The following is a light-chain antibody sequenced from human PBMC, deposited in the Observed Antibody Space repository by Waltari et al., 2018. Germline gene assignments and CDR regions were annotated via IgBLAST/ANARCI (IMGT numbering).Light chain of an antibody. CDR2: EDT. CDR3: CSYTLTNTWL. Sequence: QSALTQPASVSGSPGQPITISCTGTSSDVGSYSLVSWYRQHPGEAPRVIIFEDTKRPAVVSNRFSGSKSGNTASLTISGLQAEDEAYYYCCSYTLTNTWLFGGGTKLTVL. V-gene: IGLV2-23*01. CDR1: SSDVGSYSL. J-gene: IGLJ3*02.